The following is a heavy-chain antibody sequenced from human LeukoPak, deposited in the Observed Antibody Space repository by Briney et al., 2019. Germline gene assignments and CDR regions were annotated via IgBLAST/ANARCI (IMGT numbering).Heavy chain of an antibody. CDR2: ISYDGSNK. V-gene: IGHV3-30*03. J-gene: IGHJ3*02. CDR1: GFTFSSYG. D-gene: IGHD4-17*01. Sequence: GGSLRLSCAASGFTFSSYGMHWVRQAPGEGLEWVAVISYDGSNKYYADSVKGRFTISRDNSKNTLYLQMNSLRAEDTAVYYCAALYGDYGAFDIWGQGTMVTVSS. CDR3: AALYGDYGAFDI.